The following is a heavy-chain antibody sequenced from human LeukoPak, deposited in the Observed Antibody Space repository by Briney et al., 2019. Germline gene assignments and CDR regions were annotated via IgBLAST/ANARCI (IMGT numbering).Heavy chain of an antibody. CDR2: ISSYNGNT. J-gene: IGHJ4*02. Sequence: ASVKVSFKASGYMFNAYGISWVRQAPGQGLEWMGWISSYNGNTNYPHKFQGRVTVTTDTSTTTAYMELTSLTSDDTAMYYCAREVILNAAYCSDCNSGQFFDHWGQGTLVTVSS. V-gene: IGHV1-18*04. D-gene: IGHD2-15*01. CDR3: AREVILNAAYCSDCNSGQFFDH. CDR1: GYMFNAYG.